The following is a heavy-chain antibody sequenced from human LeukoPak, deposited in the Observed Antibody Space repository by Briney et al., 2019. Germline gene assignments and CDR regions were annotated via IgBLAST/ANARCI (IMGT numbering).Heavy chain of an antibody. Sequence: SETLSLTCAVYGGSFSGYYWSWIRQPPGKGLEWIGEINHSGSTNYNPSLKSRVTISVDTSKNQFSLKLSSVTAADTAVYYCARHDAVGATGGVDYWGQGTQVTVSS. J-gene: IGHJ4*02. CDR1: GGSFSGYY. D-gene: IGHD1-26*01. CDR3: ARHDAVGATGGVDY. CDR2: INHSGST. V-gene: IGHV4-34*01.